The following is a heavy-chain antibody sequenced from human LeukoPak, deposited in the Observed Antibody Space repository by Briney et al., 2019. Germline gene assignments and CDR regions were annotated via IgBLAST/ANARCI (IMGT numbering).Heavy chain of an antibody. Sequence: GASVKVSCKASGYTFTGYYMHWVRQAPGQGLEWMGWINPNSGGTNYAQKFQGRVTMTRDTSISTAYMELSRLRSDDTAVYYCARSEVVVVTAGNWFDPWGQGTLVTVSS. V-gene: IGHV1-2*02. J-gene: IGHJ5*02. CDR3: ARSEVVVVTAGNWFDP. D-gene: IGHD2-21*02. CDR1: GYTFTGYY. CDR2: INPNSGGT.